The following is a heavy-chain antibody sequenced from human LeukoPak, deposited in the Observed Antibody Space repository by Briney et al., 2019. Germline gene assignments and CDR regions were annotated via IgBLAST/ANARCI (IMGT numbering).Heavy chain of an antibody. CDR3: TTEDDGYGFDY. Sequence: GGSLRLSCAASGFIFSGSAMHWVRQASGKGLEWVGRIRSKANSYATAYAASVEGRFTISRDDSKNTAYLQMNSLRTEDTAVYYCTTEDDGYGFDYWGQGTLVIVAS. CDR2: IRSKANSYAT. J-gene: IGHJ4*02. CDR1: GFIFSGSA. D-gene: IGHD5-24*01. V-gene: IGHV3-73*01.